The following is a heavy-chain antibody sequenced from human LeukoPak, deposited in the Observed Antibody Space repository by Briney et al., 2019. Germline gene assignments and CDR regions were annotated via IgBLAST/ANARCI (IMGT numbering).Heavy chain of an antibody. CDR2: ISRSGSTI. CDR1: GFSFSSYD. CDR3: AKEDGVAGTHFDY. Sequence: GGSLRLSCAASGFSFSSYDMNWVRQAPGKGLEWVSYISRSGSTIYYADSVQGRFTVSRDNAKNSLYLQMNSLRTEDTAVYYCAKEDGVAGTHFDYWGQGALVTVSS. D-gene: IGHD6-19*01. V-gene: IGHV3-48*03. J-gene: IGHJ4*02.